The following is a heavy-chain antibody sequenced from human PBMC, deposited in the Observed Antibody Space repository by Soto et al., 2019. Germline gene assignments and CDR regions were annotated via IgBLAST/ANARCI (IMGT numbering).Heavy chain of an antibody. CDR1: GDSFNDYY. Sequence: QEQLVQSGAEVRKPGVSVTVSCRSSGDSFNDYYIHWVRQAPGQGLEWMGWINPNSGVTKYAQKFQGWVSMTRDTSIRTVYMQLSRLRSDDTAVYYCARESGGATATLDYYYFYMDVWGTGTTVTVSS. V-gene: IGHV1-2*04. CDR3: ARESGGATATLDYYYFYMDV. D-gene: IGHD5-12*01. J-gene: IGHJ6*03. CDR2: INPNSGVT.